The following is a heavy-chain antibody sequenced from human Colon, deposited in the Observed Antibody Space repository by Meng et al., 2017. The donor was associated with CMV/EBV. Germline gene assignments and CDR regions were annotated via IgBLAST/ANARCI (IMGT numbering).Heavy chain of an antibody. Sequence: GSLRLSCTVSGDSMTLYYWTWIRQSPGKGLEFIGNIYDRGRPSYESSLKSRVTIAQDTSKTQFSLKLKSVTAADTAIYYCARDSRRFLDYWGQGILVTVSS. J-gene: IGHJ4*02. V-gene: IGHV4-59*01. CDR1: GDSMTLYY. CDR3: ARDSRRFLDY. CDR2: IYDRGRP.